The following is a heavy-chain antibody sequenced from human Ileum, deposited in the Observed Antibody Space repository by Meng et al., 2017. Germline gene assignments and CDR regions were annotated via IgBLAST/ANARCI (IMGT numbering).Heavy chain of an antibody. Sequence: SGDGLWSPWGPMPLPCPGPGGSISSDYWSWIRQPAGKGLEWIGRIYTSGSTNYNPSLKSRVTMSVDTSKNQFSLKLSSVTAADTAVYYCARDVVPTVTYYYNWFDPWGQGTLVTVSS. D-gene: IGHD4-17*01. CDR3: ARDVVPTVTYYYNWFDP. J-gene: IGHJ5*02. V-gene: IGHV4-4*07. CDR1: GGSISSDY. CDR2: IYTSGST.